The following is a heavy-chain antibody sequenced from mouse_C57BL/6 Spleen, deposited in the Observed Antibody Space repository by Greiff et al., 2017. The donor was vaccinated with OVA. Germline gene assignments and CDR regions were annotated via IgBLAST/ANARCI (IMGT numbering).Heavy chain of an antibody. V-gene: IGHV1-15*01. D-gene: IGHD3-3*01. J-gene: IGHJ2*01. CDR3: TLGDY. CDR2: IDPETGGT. Sequence: LVESGAELVRPGASVTLSCKASGYTFTDYEMHWVKQTPVHGLEWIGAIDPETGGTAYNQKFKGKAILTADKSSSTAYMELRSLTSEDSAVYYCTLGDYWGQGTTLTVSS. CDR1: GYTFTDYE.